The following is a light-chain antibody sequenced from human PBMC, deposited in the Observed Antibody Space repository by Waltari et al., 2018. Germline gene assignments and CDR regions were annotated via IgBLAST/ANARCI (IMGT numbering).Light chain of an antibody. CDR2: GAS. CDR3: HQYNNRPPYT. J-gene: IGKJ2*01. V-gene: IGKV3-15*01. CDR1: GSISIN. Sequence: TQSPATLSVSLGERVTLTCRARGSISINLAWYQQKPGQPPRLIIPGASKRATGVPARFAGSGSRTEFTLTITSLQSEDIAVYYCHQYNNRPPYTFGQGTKLEIK.